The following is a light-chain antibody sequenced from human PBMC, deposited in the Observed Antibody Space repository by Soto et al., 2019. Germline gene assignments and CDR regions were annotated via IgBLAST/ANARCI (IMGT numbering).Light chain of an antibody. V-gene: IGKV2-30*02. CDR2: KVS. J-gene: IGKJ2*01. CDR1: QSLIHSDGNTY. Sequence: DVVMTQSPLSLPVTLGQPASISCRSSQSLIHSDGNTYLNWFQQRPGQSPRRLSYKVSNRDSGVPDRFSGSVSGSDFTLKISRVEAEDVGVYYCMQGTHWPYTFGQGTKLEIQ. CDR3: MQGTHWPYT.